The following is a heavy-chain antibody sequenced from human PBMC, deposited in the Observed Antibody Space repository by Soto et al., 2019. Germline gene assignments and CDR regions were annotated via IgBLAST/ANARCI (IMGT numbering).Heavy chain of an antibody. D-gene: IGHD6-6*01. J-gene: IGHJ6*02. V-gene: IGHV1-2*02. CDR2: INPNSGGT. Sequence: ASVKVSCKASGYTFTGYYMHWVRQAPGQGLEWMGWINPNSGGTNYAQKFQGRVTMTRDTSISTAYMELSRLRSDDTAVYYCARSRQLVVNYYYGMDVWGQGTTVPVPS. CDR3: ARSRQLVVNYYYGMDV. CDR1: GYTFTGYY.